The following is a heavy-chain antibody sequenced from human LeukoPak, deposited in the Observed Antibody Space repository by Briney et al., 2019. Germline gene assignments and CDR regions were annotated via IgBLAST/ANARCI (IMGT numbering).Heavy chain of an antibody. CDR1: GGSFSGYY. D-gene: IGHD6-6*01. CDR3: ARQIISSYYYYYMDV. J-gene: IGHJ6*03. CDR2: INHSGST. Sequence: SETLSLTCAVYGGSFSGYYWSWIRQPPGKGLEWIGEINHSGSTNYNPSLKSRVTISVDTSKNQFSLKLSSVTAADTAVYYCARQIISSYYYYYMDVWGKGTTVTVSS. V-gene: IGHV4-34*01.